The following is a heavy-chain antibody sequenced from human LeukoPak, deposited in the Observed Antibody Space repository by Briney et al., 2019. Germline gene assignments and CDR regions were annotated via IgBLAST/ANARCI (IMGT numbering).Heavy chain of an antibody. D-gene: IGHD2-8*01. CDR2: GDNTGGT. J-gene: IGHJ5*01. V-gene: IGHV4-34*01. CDR1: GEPLKGHY. Sequence: PSETVSLTCAVYGEPLKGHYWSWIRQPPGRGLEWIGEGDNTGGTKYNPSLKSRVTILADTSKNQFSLKLDSVTAADTAVYYCAKNGQSGFSFDPWGQGTLVTVSS. CDR3: AKNGQSGFSFDP.